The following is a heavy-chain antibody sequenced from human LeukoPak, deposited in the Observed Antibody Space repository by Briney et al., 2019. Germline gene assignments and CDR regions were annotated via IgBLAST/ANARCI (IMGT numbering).Heavy chain of an antibody. Sequence: SETLSLTCTVSGGSISSYYWGWIRQPPGKGLEWIGSIYYSGSTYYNPSLKSRVTISVDTSKNQFSLKLSSVTAADTAVYYCARGASYGDYEFDYWGQGTLVTVSS. J-gene: IGHJ4*02. V-gene: IGHV4-39*07. CDR3: ARGASYGDYEFDY. CDR2: IYYSGST. CDR1: GGSISSYY. D-gene: IGHD4-17*01.